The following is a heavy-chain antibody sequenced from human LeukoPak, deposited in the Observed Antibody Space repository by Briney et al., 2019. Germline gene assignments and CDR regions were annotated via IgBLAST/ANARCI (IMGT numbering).Heavy chain of an antibody. Sequence: PSETLSLTCTVSGGPISIGFYYWSWIRQHPGKGLEWIGYIYYSGSTYYNPSLKSRVTMSVDTSKNQFSLKLSSVTAADTAVYYCARTYCSGGSCHFDYWGQGTLVTVSS. CDR1: GGPISIGFYY. J-gene: IGHJ4*02. V-gene: IGHV4-31*03. CDR2: IYYSGST. D-gene: IGHD2-15*01. CDR3: ARTYCSGGSCHFDY.